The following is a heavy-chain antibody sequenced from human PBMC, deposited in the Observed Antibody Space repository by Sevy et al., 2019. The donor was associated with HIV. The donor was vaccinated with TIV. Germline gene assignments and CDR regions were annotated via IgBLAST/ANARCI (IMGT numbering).Heavy chain of an antibody. D-gene: IGHD3-10*01. V-gene: IGHV4-4*02. CDR2: ISHNGGA. J-gene: IGHJ5*02. CDR3: ARVLRGLLYFGELLIDGKNWFDP. Sequence: SETLSLTCAVSGDSINSNNWWNWVRQPPGKGLEWIGEISHNGGATYNPSLKSRVTISVDKSKNQFSLKLSSVTAADTAVYYCARVLRGLLYFGELLIDGKNWFDPWGQGTLVTVSS. CDR1: GDSINSNNW.